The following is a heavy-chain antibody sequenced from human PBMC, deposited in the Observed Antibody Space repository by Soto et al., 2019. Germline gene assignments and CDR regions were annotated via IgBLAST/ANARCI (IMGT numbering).Heavy chain of an antibody. V-gene: IGHV3-11*06. CDR3: ARAYSSSIPYGMDV. D-gene: IGHD6-6*01. CDR1: GFTFSDYY. J-gene: IGHJ6*02. CDR2: ISSSTSYT. Sequence: GGSLRLSCAASGFTFSDYYMSWIRQAPGKGLEWLSYISSSTSYTNYADSVRGRFTISRDNAKRSLYLQMSSLRAEDTAVYYCARAYSSSIPYGMDVWGQGTKVTVS.